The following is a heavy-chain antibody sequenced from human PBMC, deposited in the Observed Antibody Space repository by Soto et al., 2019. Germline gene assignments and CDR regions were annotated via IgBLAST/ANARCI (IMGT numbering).Heavy chain of an antibody. J-gene: IGHJ6*02. Sequence: ASVKVSCKASGYTFTSYGISWVRQAPGQGLKWMGGISAYNGKTNYAQKFQGRVTMTADESTSTAYMELSSLRSEDTAVYYCARGVQLDYYYYGMDVWGQGTTVTVSS. CDR2: ISAYNGKT. CDR1: GYTFTSYG. CDR3: ARGVQLDYYYYGMDV. D-gene: IGHD6-6*01. V-gene: IGHV1-18*01.